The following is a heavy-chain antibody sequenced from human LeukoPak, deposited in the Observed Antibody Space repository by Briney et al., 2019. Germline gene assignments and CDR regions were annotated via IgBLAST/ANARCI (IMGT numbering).Heavy chain of an antibody. CDR2: ISYDGSNK. J-gene: IGHJ3*02. D-gene: IGHD6-19*01. V-gene: IGHV3-30*04. Sequence: GGSLRLSCAASGFTFSSYAMHWVRQAPGKGLEWVAIISYDGSNKYYADSVKGRFTISRDNAKNSLYLQMNSLRAEDTAVYYCARLYQLQLGGSSGSKRDAFDIWGQGTMVTVSS. CDR3: ARLYQLQLGGSSGSKRDAFDI. CDR1: GFTFSSYA.